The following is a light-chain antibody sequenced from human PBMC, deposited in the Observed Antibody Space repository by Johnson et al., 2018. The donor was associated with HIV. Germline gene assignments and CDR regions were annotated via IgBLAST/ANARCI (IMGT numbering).Light chain of an antibody. Sequence: QSALTQPPSVSAAPGQKVTISCSGSSSNIGNNYVSWYQQVPGTAPKLLIYDNNKRPSGIPDRFSGSKSGTSATLGITGLQTGDEADYYCETWDSSLSGYYVFGTGTKLTVL. CDR2: DNN. CDR3: ETWDSSLSGYYV. CDR1: SSNIGNNY. V-gene: IGLV1-51*01. J-gene: IGLJ1*01.